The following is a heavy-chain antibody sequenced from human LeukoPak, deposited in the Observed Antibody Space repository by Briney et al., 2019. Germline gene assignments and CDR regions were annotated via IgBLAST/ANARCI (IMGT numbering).Heavy chain of an antibody. D-gene: IGHD3-10*01. Sequence: GESLKISCKGSGYSFTSYWIGWVRQMPGKGLEWMGIIYPGDSDTRYSPSFQGQVTISADKSISTAYLQWSSLKASDTAMYYCARLGFGETIRPPYYYYYMDVWGKGTTVTISS. V-gene: IGHV5-51*01. CDR2: IYPGDSDT. CDR1: GYSFTSYW. J-gene: IGHJ6*03. CDR3: ARLGFGETIRPPYYYYYMDV.